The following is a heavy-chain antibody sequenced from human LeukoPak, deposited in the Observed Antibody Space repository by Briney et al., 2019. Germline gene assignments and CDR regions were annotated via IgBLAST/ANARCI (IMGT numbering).Heavy chain of an antibody. Sequence: SETLSLTCAVYGGSFSGYYWSWIRQPPGKGLEWIGEINHSGSTNYNPSLKSRVTISVDTSKNQFSLKLSSVTAADTAAYYCARVDIAAGVNWFDPWGQGTLVTVSS. D-gene: IGHD6-13*01. CDR2: INHSGST. J-gene: IGHJ5*02. CDR3: ARVDIAAGVNWFDP. V-gene: IGHV4-34*01. CDR1: GGSFSGYY.